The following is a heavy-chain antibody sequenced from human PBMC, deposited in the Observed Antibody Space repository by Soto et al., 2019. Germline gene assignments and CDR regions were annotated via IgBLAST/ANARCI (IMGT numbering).Heavy chain of an antibody. D-gene: IGHD6-13*01. Sequence: QLRLQESGPGLVKSSETLSLTCTVSGGSVRSSTYYWGWIRQSPGKGLEWIGSSYYSGSTHNNPSLTSRGTMSVDTSTNEFSLKWMSVTAAATAIYYCTRHGGGAAADRPLAYWGQGTLVTVSS. CDR3: TRHGGGAAADRPLAY. CDR1: GGSVRSSTYY. J-gene: IGHJ4*02. CDR2: SYYSGST. V-gene: IGHV4-39*01.